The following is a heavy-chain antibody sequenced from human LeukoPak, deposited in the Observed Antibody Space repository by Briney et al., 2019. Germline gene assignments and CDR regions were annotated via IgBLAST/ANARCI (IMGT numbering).Heavy chain of an antibody. CDR2: IKQDGSEK. V-gene: IGHV3-7*01. Sequence: GGSLRLSCAASGFTMSSYWMSWVRQAPGKGLEWVSNIKQDGSEKYYVDSVKGRFTISRDNAKNSLYLQMNSLRAEDTAVYYCARDASAAFDIWGQGTMVTVSS. CDR3: ARDASAAFDI. J-gene: IGHJ3*02. CDR1: GFTMSSYW.